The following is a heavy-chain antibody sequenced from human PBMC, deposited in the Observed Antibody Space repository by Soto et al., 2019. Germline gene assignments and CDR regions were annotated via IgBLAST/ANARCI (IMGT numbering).Heavy chain of an antibody. Sequence: GGSLRLSCAASGFTFSSYAMSWVRQAPGKGLEWVSAISGSGGSTYYADSVKGRFTISRDNSKNTLYLQMNSLRAEDTAVYYCAKDLRVSPYCSGGSCLILDYWGQGTLVTVSS. CDR2: ISGSGGST. CDR3: AKDLRVSPYCSGGSCLILDY. V-gene: IGHV3-23*01. CDR1: GFTFSSYA. J-gene: IGHJ4*02. D-gene: IGHD2-15*01.